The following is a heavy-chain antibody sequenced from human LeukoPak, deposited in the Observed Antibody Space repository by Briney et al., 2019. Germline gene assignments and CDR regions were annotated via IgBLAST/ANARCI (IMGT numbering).Heavy chain of an antibody. CDR1: GYTFTGYY. D-gene: IGHD4-23*01. J-gene: IGHJ4*02. CDR3: ATDYGGNSGLDY. Sequence: ASVKVSCKPSGYTFTGYYMHWVRQAPGQGLEWMGWINPNSGGTNCAQKFQGRVTMTRDTSISTAYMELSRLRSDDTAVYYCATDYGGNSGLDYWGQGTLVTVSS. CDR2: INPNSGGT. V-gene: IGHV1-2*02.